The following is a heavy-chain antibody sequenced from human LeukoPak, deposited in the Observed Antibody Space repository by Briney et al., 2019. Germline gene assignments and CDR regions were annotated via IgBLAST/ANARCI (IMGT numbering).Heavy chain of an antibody. CDR3: ATSLGAAGVGWFDP. Sequence: GGSLRLSCAASGFTVSSNYMSWVRQAPGKGLEWVSVIYSGGSTYCADSVKGRFTISRDNSKNTLYLQMNSLRAEDTAVYYCATSLGAAGVGWFDPWGQGTLVTVSS. CDR1: GFTVSSNY. V-gene: IGHV3-53*01. CDR2: IYSGGST. J-gene: IGHJ5*02. D-gene: IGHD1-26*01.